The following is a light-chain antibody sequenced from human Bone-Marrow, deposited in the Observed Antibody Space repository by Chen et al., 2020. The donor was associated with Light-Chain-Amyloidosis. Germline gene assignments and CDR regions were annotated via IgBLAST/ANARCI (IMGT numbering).Light chain of an antibody. V-gene: IGKV3-20*01. CDR1: QTISNNY. CDR2: GSS. CDR3: QQYGTSPLT. J-gene: IGKJ4*01. Sequence: EIVLTQSPGTLSLSPGEGANLSSRASQTISNNYLTWFQQKFGHAPRLLIYGSSSRATGIPDRFTGSGSGTDFTLTINRLEPEDFAMYYCQQYGTSPLTFGGGTKVEIK.